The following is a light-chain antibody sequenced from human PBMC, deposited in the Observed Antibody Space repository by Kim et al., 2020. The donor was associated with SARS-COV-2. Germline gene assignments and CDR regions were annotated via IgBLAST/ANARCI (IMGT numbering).Light chain of an antibody. CDR2: AAS. J-gene: IGKJ4*02. CDR3: QQSYSTPG. CDR1: QSISSY. V-gene: IGKV1-39*01. Sequence: SASVGDRVTITCRASQSISSYLNWYQQKPGKAPKLLIYAASSLQSGVPSRFSGSGSGTDFTLTISSLQPEDFATYYCQQSYSTPGFGGGTKVDIK.